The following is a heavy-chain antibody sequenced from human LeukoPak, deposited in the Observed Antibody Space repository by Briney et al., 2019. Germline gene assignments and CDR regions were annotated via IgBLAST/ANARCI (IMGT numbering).Heavy chain of an antibody. J-gene: IGHJ5*02. D-gene: IGHD2-2*01. CDR3: ARGYCSGTSCYANWFDP. Sequence: PGGSLRLSCAASGFTVSSNFMSWVRQAPGKGLEWVSLIYSDGNTFYADSVKGRFTISRDKSKNTLYLQMNSLRAEDTVVYYCARGYCSGTSCYANWFDPWGQGTLVTVSS. CDR1: GFTVSSNF. CDR2: IYSDGNT. V-gene: IGHV3-66*02.